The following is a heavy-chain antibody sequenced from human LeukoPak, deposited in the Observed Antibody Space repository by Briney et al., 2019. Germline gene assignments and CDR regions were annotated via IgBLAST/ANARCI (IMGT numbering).Heavy chain of an antibody. CDR3: ARVNYDSAGYRGIDY. V-gene: IGHV3-48*01. Sequence: GGSLRLSCAASGFNFNIYTMNWVRRAPGEGLEWISYISSNSNFIYYADSVQGRFTVSRDNAKNSLFLQMNSLRAEDTAVYYCARVNYDSAGYRGIDYWGREPWSPSPQ. CDR1: GFNFNIYT. J-gene: IGHJ4*02. D-gene: IGHD3-22*01. CDR2: ISSNSNFI.